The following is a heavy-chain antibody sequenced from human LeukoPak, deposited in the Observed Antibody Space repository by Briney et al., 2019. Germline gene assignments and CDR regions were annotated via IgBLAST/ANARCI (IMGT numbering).Heavy chain of an antibody. CDR3: ASSDHYYYYGMDV. Sequence: PSETLSLTCTVSGGSISSGSYYWSWIRQPAGKGLEWIGRICTSGSTNYNPSLKSRVTISVDTSKNQFSLKLSSVTAADTAVYYCASSDHYYYYGMDVWGQGTTVTVSS. V-gene: IGHV4-61*02. CDR2: ICTSGST. J-gene: IGHJ6*02. CDR1: GGSISSGSYY.